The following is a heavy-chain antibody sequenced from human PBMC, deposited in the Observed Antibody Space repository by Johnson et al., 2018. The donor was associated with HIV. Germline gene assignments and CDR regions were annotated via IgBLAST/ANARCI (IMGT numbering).Heavy chain of an antibody. D-gene: IGHD6-19*01. CDR1: GFTVSSNY. CDR2: IFSGDST. CDR3: ARASHSSGWYGRLGDAFDI. V-gene: IGHV3-66*01. Sequence: VQLVESGGGLVQPGGSLRLSCAASGFTVSSNYMNWVRQAPGTGLQWVSIIFSGDSTYYADSVKGRFSITRDNSKTTLYLQMNSLRAEDTAVYYCARASHSSGWYGRLGDAFDIWGQGTMVTVSS. J-gene: IGHJ3*02.